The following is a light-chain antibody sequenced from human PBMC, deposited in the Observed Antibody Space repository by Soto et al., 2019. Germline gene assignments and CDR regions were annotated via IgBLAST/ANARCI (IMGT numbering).Light chain of an antibody. CDR2: DAS. J-gene: IGKJ3*01. V-gene: IGKV3-11*01. CDR3: QQRSNWPRT. CDR1: QSVSSY. Sequence: EIVLTQSPATLSLSPGERATLSCMASQSVSSYLAWYQQKPGQAPRLLIYDASNRATGIPARFSGSGSGTDFTLTSSILEPEDFAVYYCQQRSNWPRTFGPGNKVDIK.